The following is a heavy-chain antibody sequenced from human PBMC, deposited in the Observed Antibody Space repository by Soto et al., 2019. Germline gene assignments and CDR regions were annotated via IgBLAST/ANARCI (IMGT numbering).Heavy chain of an antibody. Sequence: HPGGSLRLSCSASGFTFSSYAMHWVRQAPGKGLEYVSAISSNGGSTYYADSVKGRFTISRDNSKNTLYLQMSSLRTEDTAVYYCVKGPIAAAGPDFDYWGQGTLVTVPS. D-gene: IGHD6-13*01. CDR1: GFTFSSYA. J-gene: IGHJ4*02. CDR3: VKGPIAAAGPDFDY. CDR2: ISSNGGST. V-gene: IGHV3-64D*08.